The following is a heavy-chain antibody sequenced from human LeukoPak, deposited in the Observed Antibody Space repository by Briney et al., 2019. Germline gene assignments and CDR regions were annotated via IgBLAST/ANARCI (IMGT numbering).Heavy chain of an antibody. V-gene: IGHV1-46*01. J-gene: IGHJ4*02. CDR2: INPSGGST. CDR1: GYIFTSYY. Sequence: ASVKVSCKASGYIFTSYYMHWVRQAPGQGLEWMGIINPSGGSTSYAQKFQGRVTMTRDTSTSTVYMELSSLRSEDTAVYYCARVIKSAYYYGSGSDGYDYWGQGTLVTVSS. D-gene: IGHD3-10*01. CDR3: ARVIKSAYYYGSGSDGYDY.